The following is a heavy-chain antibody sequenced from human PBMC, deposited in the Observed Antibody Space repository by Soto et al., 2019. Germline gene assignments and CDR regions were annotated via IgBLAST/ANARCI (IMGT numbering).Heavy chain of an antibody. V-gene: IGHV1-3*01. CDR2: INAGNGNT. Sequence: QVQLVQSGAEVKKPGASVKVSCKASGYTFTSYAMHWVRQAPGQRLEWMGWINAGNGNTKYSQKFQGRVTITRDTSASTAYMELSSLRSEDTAVYYCARGRTVQRWAFDYWGQGTLVTVSS. J-gene: IGHJ4*02. CDR1: GYTFTSYA. CDR3: ARGRTVQRWAFDY. D-gene: IGHD2-15*01.